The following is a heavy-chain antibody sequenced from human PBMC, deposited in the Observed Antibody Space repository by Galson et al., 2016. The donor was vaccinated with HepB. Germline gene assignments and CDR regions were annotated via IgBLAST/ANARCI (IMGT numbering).Heavy chain of an antibody. Sequence: SLRLSCAASGFTFTSYAMSWVRQAPGKGLEWVSSISGSGGRTYYTESVKGRFTISTDNSKNTNTVYLQMNSLRAEDTAIYYCAKPLANSGNNYIPPSPFHIWGQGTMVTVSS. D-gene: IGHD1-26*01. CDR2: ISGSGGRT. V-gene: IGHV3-23*01. J-gene: IGHJ3*02. CDR1: GFTFTSYA. CDR3: AKPLANSGNNYIPPSPFHI.